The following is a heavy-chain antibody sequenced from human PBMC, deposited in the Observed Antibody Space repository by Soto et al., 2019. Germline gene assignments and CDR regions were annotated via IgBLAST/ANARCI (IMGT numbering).Heavy chain of an antibody. CDR2: ISDSGDIA. CDR3: AKGVSQYTPLALFDY. D-gene: IGHD5-18*01. CDR1: DFTFSTYA. V-gene: IGHV3-23*01. Sequence: PGGSLRLSCAASDFTFSTYAMSWVRQAPGRGLQWVATISDSGDIAYYVDSVKGRFTISRDNSRNTLYLQMTNLRAEDTALYYCAKGVSQYTPLALFDYWGRGTLVTVSS. J-gene: IGHJ4*02.